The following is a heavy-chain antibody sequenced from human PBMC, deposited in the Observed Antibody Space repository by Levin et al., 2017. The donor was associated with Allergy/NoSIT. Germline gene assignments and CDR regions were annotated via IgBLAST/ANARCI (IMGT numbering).Heavy chain of an antibody. D-gene: IGHD3-10*01. Sequence: KHGESLKISCAASGFTFSSYSMNWVRQAPGKGLEWVSSISSSSSYIYYADSVKGRFTISRDNAKNSLYLQMNSLRAEDTAVYYCATPGVRGVIYYYYYMDGWGKGTTVTVSS. J-gene: IGHJ6*03. V-gene: IGHV3-21*01. CDR2: ISSSSSYI. CDR3: ATPGVRGVIYYYYYMDG. CDR1: GFTFSSYS.